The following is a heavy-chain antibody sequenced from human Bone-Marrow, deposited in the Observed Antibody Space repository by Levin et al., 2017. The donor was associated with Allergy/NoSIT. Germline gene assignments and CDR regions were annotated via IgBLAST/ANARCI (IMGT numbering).Heavy chain of an antibody. CDR1: GFTVSSNY. D-gene: IGHD2-2*01. CDR2: IFSDSST. Sequence: GGSLRLSCAASGFTVSSNYMSWVRQAPGKGLEWVSVIFSDSSTYYADSVKGRFTISRDISENTLYLQMISLRAEDTAVYYCARGHGYCISTNCSDMDVWGKGTAVTVSS. CDR3: ARGHGYCISTNCSDMDV. J-gene: IGHJ6*03. V-gene: IGHV3-53*01.